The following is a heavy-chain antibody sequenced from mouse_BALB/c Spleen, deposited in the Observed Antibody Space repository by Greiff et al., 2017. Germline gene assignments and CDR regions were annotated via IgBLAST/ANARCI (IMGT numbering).Heavy chain of an antibody. CDR3: TRRRSYFDY. CDR2: ISSGGSYT. CDR1: GFTFSSYG. Sequence: EVKLMESGGDLVKPGGSLKLSCAASGFTFSSYGMSWVRQTPDKRLEWVATISSGGSYTYYPDSVKGRFTISRDNAKNTLYLQMSSLKSEDTAMYYCTRRRSYFDYWGEGTTLTVSS. V-gene: IGHV5-6*02. J-gene: IGHJ2*01.